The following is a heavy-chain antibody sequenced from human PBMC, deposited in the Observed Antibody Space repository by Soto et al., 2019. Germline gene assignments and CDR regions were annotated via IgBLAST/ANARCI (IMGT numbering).Heavy chain of an antibody. D-gene: IGHD3-9*01. J-gene: IGHJ4*02. CDR1: GGSISSGGHF. V-gene: IGHV4-31*03. Sequence: SETLSLTCSVSGGSISSGGHFWSWIRQHPGKGLEWIGYVYYSGSTHYTPSLRSRLSISVDTSHNRFSLRLRSVTAADTAIYYCARCTGYFPYYFASWGQGTLVTVSS. CDR3: ARCTGYFPYYFAS. CDR2: VYYSGST.